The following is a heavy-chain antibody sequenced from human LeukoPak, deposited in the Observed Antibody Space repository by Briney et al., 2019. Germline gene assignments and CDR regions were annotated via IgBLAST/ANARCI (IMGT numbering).Heavy chain of an antibody. Sequence: GASVKVSCKASGGTFSSYAISWVRQAPGQGLEWMGRIIPILGIANYAQKFQGRVTITADKSTSTAYMELSSLRSEDTAVYYCARDGVLRYFDWLFRRNWFDPWGQGTLVTVSS. CDR3: ARDGVLRYFDWLFRRNWFDP. J-gene: IGHJ5*02. V-gene: IGHV1-69*04. CDR1: GGTFSSYA. D-gene: IGHD3-9*01. CDR2: IIPILGIA.